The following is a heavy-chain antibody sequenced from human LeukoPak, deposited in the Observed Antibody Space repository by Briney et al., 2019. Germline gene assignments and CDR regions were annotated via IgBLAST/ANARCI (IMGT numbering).Heavy chain of an antibody. J-gene: IGHJ5*02. Sequence: SETLSLTCTVSGGSISSYYWSWIRQPPGKGLEWIGYIYYSGTTNYNPSLKSRVTMSVDTSKNQFSLKLSSVTAADTAVYYCARSASGGYYTNWFDPWGQGTLVTVSS. V-gene: IGHV4-59*08. D-gene: IGHD3-22*01. CDR2: IYYSGTT. CDR1: GGSISSYY. CDR3: ARSASGGYYTNWFDP.